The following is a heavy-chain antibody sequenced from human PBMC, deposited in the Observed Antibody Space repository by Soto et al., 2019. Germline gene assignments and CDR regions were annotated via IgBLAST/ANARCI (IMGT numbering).Heavy chain of an antibody. D-gene: IGHD3-10*01. Sequence: SETLSLTCAVYGGSFSGYYWSWIRQPPGKGLEWIGEINHSGSTNYNPSLKSRVTISVDTSKNQFSLKLSSVTAADTAVYYCARITMVRGPPPGYYYYMDVCGKGTTVTVSS. CDR1: GGSFSGYY. CDR2: INHSGST. CDR3: ARITMVRGPPPGYYYYMDV. J-gene: IGHJ6*03. V-gene: IGHV4-34*01.